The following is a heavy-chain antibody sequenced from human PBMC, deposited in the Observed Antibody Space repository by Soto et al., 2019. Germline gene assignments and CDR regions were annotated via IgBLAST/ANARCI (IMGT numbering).Heavy chain of an antibody. CDR1: GYTFTGYY. D-gene: IGHD2-15*01. J-gene: IGHJ2*01. Sequence: QVQLVQSGAEVKKPGASVKVSCKASGYTFTGYYMHWVRQAPGQGLEWMGWINPNSGGTNYAQKFQGWVTMTRDTSNSTAYMGLGRRRSDDTAVYYCARTVRGYCSGGSCHRHWYFDLWGRGTLVTVSS. CDR2: INPNSGGT. V-gene: IGHV1-2*04. CDR3: ARTVRGYCSGGSCHRHWYFDL.